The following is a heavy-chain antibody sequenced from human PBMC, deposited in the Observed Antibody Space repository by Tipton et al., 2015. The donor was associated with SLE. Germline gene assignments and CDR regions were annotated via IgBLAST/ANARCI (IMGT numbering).Heavy chain of an antibody. Sequence: TLSLTCTVSGGSISSGSYYWSWIRQSPGKGLEWIAYISYRGNTDYNPSLKSRVTISVDTSKNQFSLKLSSVTAADTAVYYCARGYGDYSNWFDPWGQGTLVTVSS. V-gene: IGHV4-61*01. CDR1: GGSISSGSYY. J-gene: IGHJ5*02. CDR3: ARGYGDYSNWFDP. CDR2: ISYRGNT. D-gene: IGHD4-17*01.